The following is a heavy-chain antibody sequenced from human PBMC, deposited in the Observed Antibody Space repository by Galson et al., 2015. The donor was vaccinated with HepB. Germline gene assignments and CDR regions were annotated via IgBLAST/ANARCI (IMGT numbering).Heavy chain of an antibody. Sequence: SLRLSCAASGFTFSSYAMHWVRQAPGKGLEWVAVISYDGSNKYYADSVKGRFTISRDNSKNTLYLQMNSLRAEDTAVYYCARGRKRITMIVVANDPNWFDPWGQGTLVTVSS. CDR3: ARGRKRITMIVVANDPNWFDP. V-gene: IGHV3-30*04. D-gene: IGHD3-22*01. CDR1: GFTFSSYA. CDR2: ISYDGSNK. J-gene: IGHJ5*02.